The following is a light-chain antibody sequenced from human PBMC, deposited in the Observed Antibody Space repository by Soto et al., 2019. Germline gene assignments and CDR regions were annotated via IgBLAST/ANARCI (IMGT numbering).Light chain of an antibody. V-gene: IGKV1-39*01. CDR3: QQSYCNSVT. J-gene: IGKJ1*01. Sequence: DIRMTQSPASLSASVGDRVTVTCRVSQNIDKYLHWYQQKPGKAPNLLIFAASILQSGVPSRFIGSGSGPEFTLTISGLQPEDFATYYCQQSYCNSVTFGQGARVDIK. CDR1: QNIDKY. CDR2: AAS.